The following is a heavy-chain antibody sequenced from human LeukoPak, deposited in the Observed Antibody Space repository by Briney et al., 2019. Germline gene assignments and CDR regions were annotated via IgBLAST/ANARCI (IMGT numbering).Heavy chain of an antibody. CDR3: VEDRPNYLGWNGHYYSRNGDS. CDR1: GFSLKIDA. Sequence: GGSLRLSSPDSGFSLKIDALSWGRQAPGRGRERVSCITSIRDRTFYEDSVKGRFTDSRVNSKSTLDLQMNSLRAEQTALYYCVEDRPNYLGWNGHYYSRNGDSWGQGTLVTVSS. V-gene: IGHV3-23*01. CDR2: ITSIRDRT. D-gene: IGHD3-22*01. J-gene: IGHJ5*01.